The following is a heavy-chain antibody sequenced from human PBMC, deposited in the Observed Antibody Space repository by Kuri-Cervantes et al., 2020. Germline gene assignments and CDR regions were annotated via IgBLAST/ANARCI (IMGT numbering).Heavy chain of an antibody. V-gene: IGHV4-59*12. D-gene: IGHD3-16*02. CDR1: GGSISSYY. Sequence: ESLKISCTVSGGSISSYYWSWIRQPPGKGLEWIGYIYYSGSTNCNPSLKSRVTISVDTSKNQFSLKLSSVTAADTAVYYCARKDPYLGDYVWGSYRTPSVGWFDPWGQGTLVTVSS. CDR3: ARKDPYLGDYVWGSYRTPSVGWFDP. J-gene: IGHJ5*02. CDR2: IYYSGST.